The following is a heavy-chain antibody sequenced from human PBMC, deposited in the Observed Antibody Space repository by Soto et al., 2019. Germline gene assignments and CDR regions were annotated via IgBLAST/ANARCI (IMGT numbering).Heavy chain of an antibody. J-gene: IGHJ3*01. Sequence: QVHLVESGGGEVQPGKSLRLSCAASGFTFRNFGMHWVRQAPGEGLEWVAGLSDDGSVKFYAGSVKGRFTISRDNSRDTLYLQMDGLRPDDSAVYYCAKYGPKTIRASVAFDFWGRGTGVTVSS. CDR1: GFTFRNFG. D-gene: IGHD2-8*01. CDR2: LSDDGSVK. CDR3: AKYGPKTIRASVAFDF. V-gene: IGHV3-30*18.